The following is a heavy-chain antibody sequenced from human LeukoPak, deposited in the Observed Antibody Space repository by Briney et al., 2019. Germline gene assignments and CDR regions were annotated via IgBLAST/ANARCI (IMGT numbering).Heavy chain of an antibody. CDR2: ISAYNGNT. D-gene: IGHD5-18*01. V-gene: IGHV1-18*04. J-gene: IGHJ4*02. Sequence: ASVKVSCKASGYTFTSYYMHWVRQAPGQGLEWMGWISAYNGNTNYAQKLQGRVTMTTDTSTSTAYMELRSLRSDDTAVYYCARTDTAMDPGLDYWGQGTLVTVSS. CDR3: ARTDTAMDPGLDY. CDR1: GYTFTSYY.